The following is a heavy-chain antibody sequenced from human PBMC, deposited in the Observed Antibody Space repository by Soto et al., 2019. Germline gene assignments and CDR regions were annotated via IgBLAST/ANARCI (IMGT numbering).Heavy chain of an antibody. D-gene: IGHD2-2*01. CDR1: GGSFSGYY. CDR3: ARGRPLFYCSSTSCQYNWFDP. CDR2: INHSGST. Sequence: SETLSLTCAVYGGSFSGYYWSWIRQPPGKGLEWIGEINHSGSTNYNPSLKSRVTISVDTSKNQFSLKLSSVTAADTAVYYCARGRPLFYCSSTSCQYNWFDPWGQGTLVTVSS. V-gene: IGHV4-34*01. J-gene: IGHJ5*02.